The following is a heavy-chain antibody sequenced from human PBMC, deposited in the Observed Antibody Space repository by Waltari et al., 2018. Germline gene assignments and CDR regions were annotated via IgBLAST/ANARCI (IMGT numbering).Heavy chain of an antibody. D-gene: IGHD2-2*01. Sequence: QVQLLESWGGVVRPGRSLRRSCADSGFTFSNYAMHWVRQAPGKGLEWVAVISYDGSKKYYADSVKGRFTISRDNSKNTLYLQMNSLRHEDTAVYYCARDSRIDYWGQGTLVTVSS. CDR3: ARDSRIDY. J-gene: IGHJ4*02. V-gene: IGHV3-30*01. CDR2: ISYDGSKK. CDR1: GFTFSNYA.